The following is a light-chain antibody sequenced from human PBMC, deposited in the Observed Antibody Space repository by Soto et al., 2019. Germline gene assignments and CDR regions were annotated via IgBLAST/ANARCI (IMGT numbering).Light chain of an antibody. CDR1: QSVSSSY. J-gene: IGKJ5*01. CDR2: GAS. V-gene: IGKV3D-20*02. Sequence: GLRHWPCTLWLSXXYGXILXXXSSQSVSSSYLAWYQQKPGQAPRLLIYGASSRATGIPDRFSGSGSGTDFTLTISSLEPEDSAVYYCQQRSNWPTTFGQGTRLEIK. CDR3: QQRSNWPTT.